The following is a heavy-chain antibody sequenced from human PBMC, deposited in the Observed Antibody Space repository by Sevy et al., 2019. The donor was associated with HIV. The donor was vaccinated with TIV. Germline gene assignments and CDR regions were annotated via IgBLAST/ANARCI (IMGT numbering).Heavy chain of an antibody. CDR2: ISVYNGNT. J-gene: IGHJ4*02. Sequence: ASVKVSCKASGYTFTSYGISWVRQAPGQGLEWMGWISVYNGNTNYAQKLQGRVTMTTDTSTSTANMELRSLRSDDTAVYYCARANDSSGYYVDFDYWGQGTLVTVSS. D-gene: IGHD3-22*01. CDR3: ARANDSSGYYVDFDY. CDR1: GYTFTSYG. V-gene: IGHV1-18*01.